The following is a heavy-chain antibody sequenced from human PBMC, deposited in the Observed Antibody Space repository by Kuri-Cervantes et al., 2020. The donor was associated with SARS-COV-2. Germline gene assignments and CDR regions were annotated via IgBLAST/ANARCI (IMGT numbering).Heavy chain of an antibody. CDR3: ARALQGWFDP. CDR2: IYYSGST. V-gene: IGHV4-39*01. D-gene: IGHD4-11*01. J-gene: IGHJ5*02. Sequence: WVRQAPGKGLEWIGSIYYSGSTYYNPSLKSRVTISVDTSKNQFSLKLSSVTAADTAVYYCARALQGWFDPWGQGTLVTVSS.